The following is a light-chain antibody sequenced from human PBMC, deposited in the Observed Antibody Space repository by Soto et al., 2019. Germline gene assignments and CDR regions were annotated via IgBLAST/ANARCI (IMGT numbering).Light chain of an antibody. J-gene: IGLJ2*01. CDR3: QAWDSSTAYVI. V-gene: IGLV3-1*01. CDR2: QDD. Sequence: SYELTQPPSVSVSPGQTASITCSGDKLGDRFASWYQQRPGQSPVLVIYQDDKRPSGIPERFSGFNSGNTATLTISGTQSMDEADYYCQAWDSSTAYVIFGGGTKLTVL. CDR1: KLGDRF.